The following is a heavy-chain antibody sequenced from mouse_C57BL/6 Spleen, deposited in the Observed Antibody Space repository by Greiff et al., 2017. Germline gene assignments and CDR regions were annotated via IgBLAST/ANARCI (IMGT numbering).Heavy chain of an antibody. D-gene: IGHD1-1*01. CDR2: FHPYNDDT. V-gene: IGHV1-47*01. J-gene: IGHJ2*01. CDR1: GYTFTTYP. Sequence: VKLMESGADLVKPGASVKMSCKASGYTFTTYPIEWMKQTHGKSLAWIGNFHPYNDDTKYNEKFKGKATLTVEKSSSTVYLGLSRLTSDMSDGYNCARRYSYYFDYWGQGTTLTVSS. CDR3: ARRYSYYFDY.